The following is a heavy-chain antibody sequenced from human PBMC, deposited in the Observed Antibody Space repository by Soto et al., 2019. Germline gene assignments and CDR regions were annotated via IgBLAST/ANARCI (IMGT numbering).Heavy chain of an antibody. J-gene: IGHJ6*02. Sequence: GGSLRLSCAASGFTFSSYWMSWVRQAPGKGLEWVANIKQDGSEKYYVDSVKGRFTISRGNAKNSLYLQMNSLRAEDTAVYYCARDPNIVLVPAALRSYYYYYGVDVWGQGTTVTVSS. V-gene: IGHV3-7*01. CDR2: IKQDGSEK. D-gene: IGHD2-2*01. CDR3: ARDPNIVLVPAALRSYYYYYGVDV. CDR1: GFTFSSYW.